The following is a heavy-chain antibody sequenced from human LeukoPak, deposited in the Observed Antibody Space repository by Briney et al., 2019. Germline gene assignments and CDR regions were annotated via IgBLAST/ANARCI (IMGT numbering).Heavy chain of an antibody. V-gene: IGHV3-23*01. CDR2: ISAPATST. D-gene: IGHD5-12*01. CDR1: GFTFDSHD. J-gene: IGHJ3*01. Sequence: RGSLRLSCAASGFTFDSHDMTWVRQAPGKGLEWVSTISAPATSTYYADSVKGRFTISRDNSKNMVHLQMNSLRAEDTAIYYCAKHQEREAGYSFDSDAFDVWGQGTKVTVSS. CDR3: AKHQEREAGYSFDSDAFDV.